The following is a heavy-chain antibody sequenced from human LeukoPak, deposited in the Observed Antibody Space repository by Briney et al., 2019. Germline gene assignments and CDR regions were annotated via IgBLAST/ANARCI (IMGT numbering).Heavy chain of an antibody. D-gene: IGHD4-17*01. Sequence: GESLKISCKGSGYIFTTYWIGWVRQMPEKGLEWMGIIYPGDSDARYSPSFQGQVTTSADKSISTAYLQWSSLKASDTAMYYCARRFSTTDPFDYWGQGTLVTVSS. CDR1: GYIFTTYW. CDR3: ARRFSTTDPFDY. CDR2: IYPGDSDA. V-gene: IGHV5-51*01. J-gene: IGHJ4*02.